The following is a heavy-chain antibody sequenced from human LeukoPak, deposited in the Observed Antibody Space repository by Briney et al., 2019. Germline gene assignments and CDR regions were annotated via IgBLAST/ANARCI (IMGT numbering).Heavy chain of an antibody. V-gene: IGHV1-18*01. CDR2: ISTYNGDT. D-gene: IGHD5-18*01. Sequence: ASGSTFSASGITWVRQAPGQGLEWMGWISTYNGDTNYAQKCQGRLTLTTDTSTSTAYMDLASLRSDDTAVYYCARGRLELWLGDDYYYCMDVWGKGTTVTVSS. CDR1: GSTFSASG. CDR3: ARGRLELWLGDDYYYCMDV. J-gene: IGHJ6*03.